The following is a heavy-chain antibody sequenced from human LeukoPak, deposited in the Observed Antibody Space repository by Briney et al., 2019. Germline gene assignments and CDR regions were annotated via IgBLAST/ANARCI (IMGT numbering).Heavy chain of an antibody. V-gene: IGHV3-23*01. Sequence: GGSLRLSCAASGFTFSNYAVTWVRQAPGMGLEWVSPISGSGSSSYYADSVKGRFTVSRDNSKNTLHLQMNSLRAEDTAVYYCAKDFLYNVVDYWGQGTLVAVSS. D-gene: IGHD3-10*01. J-gene: IGHJ4*02. CDR1: GFTFSNYA. CDR3: AKDFLYNVVDY. CDR2: ISGSGSSS.